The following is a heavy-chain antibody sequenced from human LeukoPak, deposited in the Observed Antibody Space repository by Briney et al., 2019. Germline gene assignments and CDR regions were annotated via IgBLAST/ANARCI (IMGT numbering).Heavy chain of an antibody. Sequence: SETLSLTCTVSGGSISSYYWSWIRQPPGKGLEWIGYIYCSGSTNYNPSLKSRVTISVDTSKNQFSLKLSSVTAADTAVYYCARARPKYSGYDYWFDPWGQGTLVTVSS. D-gene: IGHD5-12*01. J-gene: IGHJ5*02. CDR1: GGSISSYY. CDR3: ARARPKYSGYDYWFDP. CDR2: IYCSGST. V-gene: IGHV4-59*01.